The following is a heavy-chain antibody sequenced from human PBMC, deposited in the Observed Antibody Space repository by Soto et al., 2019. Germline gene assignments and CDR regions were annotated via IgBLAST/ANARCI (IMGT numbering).Heavy chain of an antibody. CDR3: ARERQWEALIY. CDR1: GYSPSNYD. CDR2: VSGYNRNT. V-gene: IGHV1-18*01. J-gene: IGHJ4*02. D-gene: IGHD1-26*01. Sequence: QVQLVQSGVEVKLPGASVKLSCKASGYSPSNYDLTWVRQVPGQGLEWIGWVSGYNRNTNYAQKFEDRVTMTTDASTSTVCMELRRLKFDDTGIYYCARERQWEALIYWGQGTLLTVSP.